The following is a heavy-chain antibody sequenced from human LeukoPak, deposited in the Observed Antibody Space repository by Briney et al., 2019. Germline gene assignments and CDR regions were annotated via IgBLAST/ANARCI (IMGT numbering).Heavy chain of an antibody. CDR3: ARVVQSQWLPDAFDI. CDR2: IYYSGST. CDR1: GGSISSSSYY. V-gene: IGHV4-39*07. Sequence: PSETLSLTCTVSGGSISSSSYYWGWIRQPPGKGLEWIGSIYYSGSTYYNPSLKSRVTISVDTSKNQFSLKLSSVTAADTAVYYCARVVQSQWLPDAFDIWGQGTMVTVSS. J-gene: IGHJ3*02. D-gene: IGHD6-19*01.